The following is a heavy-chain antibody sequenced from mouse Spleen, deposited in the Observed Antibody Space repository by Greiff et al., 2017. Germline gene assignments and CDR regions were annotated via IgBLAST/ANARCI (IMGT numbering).Heavy chain of an antibody. Sequence: VQLKESGPGLVKPSQSLSLTCSVTGYSITSGYYWNWIRQFPGNKLEWMGYISYDGSNNYNPSLKNRISITRDTSKNQFFLKLNSVTTEDTATYYCARELGQGYFDVWGTGTTVTVSS. V-gene: IGHV3-6*01. CDR2: ISYDGSN. CDR1: GYSITSGYY. CDR3: ARELGQGYFDV. D-gene: IGHD4-1*01. J-gene: IGHJ1*03.